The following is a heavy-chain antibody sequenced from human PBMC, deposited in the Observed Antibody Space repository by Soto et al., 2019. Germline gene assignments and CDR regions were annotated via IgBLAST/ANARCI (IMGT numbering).Heavy chain of an antibody. CDR1: GFTFSTYA. CDR2: ISPNGDAT. V-gene: IGHV3-23*01. J-gene: IGHJ4*02. CDR3: AKETVFTAVEDK. Sequence: EVQLLESGGNLVQPGGSLRLSCAASGFTFSTYAMSWVRQAPGKGLEWVSAISPNGDATYYADSVKGRFTISRDNSRNTLYLQMNSLKADHTAVYYCAKETVFTAVEDKWGQGTLVTVSS. D-gene: IGHD3-10*02.